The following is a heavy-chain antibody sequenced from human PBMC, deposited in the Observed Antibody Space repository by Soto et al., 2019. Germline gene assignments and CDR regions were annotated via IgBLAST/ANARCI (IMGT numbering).Heavy chain of an antibody. D-gene: IGHD3-10*01. Sequence: SETLSLTCAVSGGSISSSNWWTWVRQPPGKGLEWIGEIYHSGSTNYNPSLKSRVTISVDKTNHQFSLKLSSVTAADTAAYYCARGNIIGISVPRGDLFDPWGQGTLVTVSS. CDR2: IYHSGST. V-gene: IGHV4-4*02. CDR1: GGSISSSNW. J-gene: IGHJ5*02. CDR3: ARGNIIGISVPRGDLFDP.